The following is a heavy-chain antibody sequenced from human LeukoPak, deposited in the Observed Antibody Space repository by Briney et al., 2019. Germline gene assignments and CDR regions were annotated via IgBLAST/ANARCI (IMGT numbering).Heavy chain of an antibody. D-gene: IGHD1-26*01. CDR3: TTEGVSGSYYGQEFDAFDI. V-gene: IGHV3-15*01. J-gene: IGHJ3*02. CDR1: GFTFSNAW. Sequence: KTGGSLRLSCAASGFTFSNAWMSWVRQAPGKGLEWVGRIKSKTDGGTTDYAAPVKGRFTISRDDSKNTLYLQMNSLKTEDTAVYYCTTEGVSGSYYGQEFDAFDIWGQGTLVTVSS. CDR2: IKSKTDGGTT.